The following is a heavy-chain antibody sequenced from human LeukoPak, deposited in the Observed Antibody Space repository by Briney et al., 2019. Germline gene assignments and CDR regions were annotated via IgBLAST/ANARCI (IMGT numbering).Heavy chain of an antibody. CDR1: GGTFSSYA. D-gene: IGHD6-13*01. J-gene: IGHJ3*02. CDR3: ARGGPGIAAAGYAFDI. CDR2: IIPIFGTA. Sequence: VASVKVSCKASGGTFSSYAISWVRQAPGQGLEWMGGIIPIFGTANYAQKFQGRVTTTADKSTSTAYMELSSLRSEDTAVYYCARGGPGIAAAGYAFDIWGQGTMVTVSS. V-gene: IGHV1-69*06.